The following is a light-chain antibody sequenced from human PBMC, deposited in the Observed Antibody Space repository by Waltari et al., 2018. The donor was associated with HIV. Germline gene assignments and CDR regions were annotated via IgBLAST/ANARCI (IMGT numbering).Light chain of an antibody. J-gene: IGLJ2*01. CDR1: KLGKRY. V-gene: IGLV3-1*01. CDR2: DDT. CDR3: RAWDSSTVI. Sequence: SSELTPPPSVSVPPGRTATIPCPGSKLGKRYVCWYEQKPAQSPLMVMYDDTTRPSGIPERFSGSNSVNTATLTIIGTQAVDEAYYYCRAWDSSTVIFGGGTRLTVL.